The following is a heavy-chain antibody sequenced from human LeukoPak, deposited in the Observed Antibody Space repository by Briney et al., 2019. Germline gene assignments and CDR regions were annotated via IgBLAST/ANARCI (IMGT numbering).Heavy chain of an antibody. D-gene: IGHD2-15*01. V-gene: IGHV1-2*02. J-gene: IGHJ4*02. CDR3: AREKIAASMGYPDS. CDR1: GYTFTGYY. Sequence: ASVKVSCKASGYTFTGYYMHWVRQAPGQGLEWMGWINPNSGGTNYAQKFQGRVTMTRDTSISTAYMEINRLTSDDTALYYCAREKIAASMGYPDSWGQGTLVTVSS. CDR2: INPNSGGT.